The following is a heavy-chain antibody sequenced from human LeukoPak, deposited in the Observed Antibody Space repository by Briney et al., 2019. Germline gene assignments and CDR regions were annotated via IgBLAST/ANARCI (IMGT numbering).Heavy chain of an antibody. J-gene: IGHJ4*02. CDR1: GGSFSGYY. D-gene: IGHD3-22*01. CDR3: ARGGRTGYYYVVDY. V-gene: IGHV4-34*01. CDR2: INHSGST. Sequence: SETLSLTCAVYGGSFSGYYWSWIRQPPGKGLEWIGEINHSGSTNYNPSPKSRVTISVDTSKNQFSLKLSSVTAADTAVYYCARGGRTGYYYVVDYWGQGTLVTVSS.